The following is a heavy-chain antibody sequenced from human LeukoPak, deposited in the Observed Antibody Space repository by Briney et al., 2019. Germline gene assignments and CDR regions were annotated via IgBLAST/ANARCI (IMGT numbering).Heavy chain of an antibody. CDR1: VYSFTDYG. CDR2: ISPYTGNT. D-gene: IGHD3-22*01. J-gene: IGHJ4*02. CDR3: TREAEDLPGVITFLY. V-gene: IGHV1-18*01. Sequence: ASVTVSFTASVYSFTDYGVSWVRQAPGQGLEWMGWISPYTGNTDYPRDLRGRVAMTADTSTSTVYMELKSLRSDDTAFYYCTREAEDLPGVITFLYWGQGTLVTVSS.